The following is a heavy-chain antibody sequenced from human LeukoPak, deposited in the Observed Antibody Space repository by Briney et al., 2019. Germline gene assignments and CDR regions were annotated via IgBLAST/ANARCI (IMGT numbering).Heavy chain of an antibody. CDR1: GFAFNTYA. D-gene: IGHD3-9*01. V-gene: IGHV3-23*01. J-gene: IGHJ4*02. CDR3: ARVRVTGYSNFAY. CDR2: ITGGDSKS. Sequence: GGSLRLSCAASGFAFNTYAMTWVRQAPGKGLEWVSSITGGDSKSYYADSVKGRFTISRDNSKNTVYLQMSSLRAEDTAVYYCARVRVTGYSNFAYWGQGTLVTVSS.